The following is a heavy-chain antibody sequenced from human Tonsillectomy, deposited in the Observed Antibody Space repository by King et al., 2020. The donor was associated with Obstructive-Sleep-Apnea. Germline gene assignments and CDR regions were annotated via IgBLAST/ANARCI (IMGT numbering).Heavy chain of an antibody. Sequence: VQLVGSGGGLVQPGGSLRLSCAASGFTFSSYWMHWVRQAPGKGLVWVSRINSDGSSRSYADSVKGRFTISRDNATNTLYVQMNSLRAEDTAVYYCARGGSGWYGGDFQHWGQGTLVTVSS. CDR2: INSDGSSR. D-gene: IGHD6-19*01. CDR1: GFTFSSYW. J-gene: IGHJ1*01. CDR3: ARGGSGWYGGDFQH. V-gene: IGHV3-74*01.